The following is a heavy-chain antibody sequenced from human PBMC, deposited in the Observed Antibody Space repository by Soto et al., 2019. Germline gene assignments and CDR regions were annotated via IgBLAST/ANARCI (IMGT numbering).Heavy chain of an antibody. J-gene: IGHJ6*04. CDR3: ARPPEYSRSSYYYGMDV. Sequence: QVQLVQSGAEVTKPGSSVKVSCKASGGTFSSYAISWVRQAPGQGLEWMGGIIPIFGTANYAQKFQGRVTITADESTGTGYRELSSLRSEDRAVYYCARPPEYSRSSYYYGMDVWGEGTTVTVSS. CDR2: IIPIFGTA. V-gene: IGHV1-69*01. D-gene: IGHD6-6*01. CDR1: GGTFSSYA.